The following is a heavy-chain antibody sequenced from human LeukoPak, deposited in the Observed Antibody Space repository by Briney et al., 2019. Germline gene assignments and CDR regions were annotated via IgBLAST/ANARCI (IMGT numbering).Heavy chain of an antibody. J-gene: IGHJ4*02. Sequence: GGSLRLSCGASGFTFSNYAMSWVRQAPGKGLEWVSGINDNGSTRFYAASVKGRFTSSRDNPKNTLYLQMNSLRAEDTAVYYCAKGLRFLEWSYWGQGSLVTVSS. D-gene: IGHD3-3*01. CDR2: INDNGSTR. CDR3: AKGLRFLEWSY. CDR1: GFTFSNYA. V-gene: IGHV3-23*01.